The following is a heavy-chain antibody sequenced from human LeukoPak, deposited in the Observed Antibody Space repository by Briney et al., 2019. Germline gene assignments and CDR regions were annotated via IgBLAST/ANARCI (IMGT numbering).Heavy chain of an antibody. V-gene: IGHV3-53*01. Sequence: PGGSLRLSCAASEFSVSSNYMNWVRQAPGKGLEWVSIIYSGGNTYYADSVKGRFAISRDNPKNTLYLQMNSLRAEDTAVYYCAKIGGNVVYWGQGTLVTVSS. D-gene: IGHD4-23*01. CDR3: AKIGGNVVY. J-gene: IGHJ4*02. CDR2: IYSGGNT. CDR1: EFSVSSNY.